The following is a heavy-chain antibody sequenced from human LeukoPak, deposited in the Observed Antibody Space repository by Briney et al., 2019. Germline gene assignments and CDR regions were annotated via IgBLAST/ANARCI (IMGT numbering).Heavy chain of an antibody. Sequence: PGGCLRLSCAASVFTLSKHPMSWVRQAPGKGLEWVSSLSDTGDSRHYADSVKGRFTIARDSARSALYLQMNSLRAEDTAVYYCAKGDCASGSCYSNDWGQGSQVTLSS. V-gene: IGHV3-23*01. J-gene: IGHJ4*02. CDR3: AKGDCASGSCYSND. CDR1: VFTLSKHP. CDR2: LSDTGDSR. D-gene: IGHD2-8*01.